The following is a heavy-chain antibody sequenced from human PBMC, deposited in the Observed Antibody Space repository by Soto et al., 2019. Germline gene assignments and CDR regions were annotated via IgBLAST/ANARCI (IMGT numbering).Heavy chain of an antibody. CDR1: GFTFSSYG. J-gene: IGHJ4*02. V-gene: IGHV3-33*01. CDR3: ASSACSGGSCYQTPFDY. D-gene: IGHD2-15*01. Sequence: LRLSCAASGFTFSSYGMHWVRQAPGKGLEWVAVIWYDGSNKYYADSVKGRFTISRDNSKNTLYLQMNSLRAEDTAVYYCASSACSGGSCYQTPFDYWGQGTLVTVSS. CDR2: IWYDGSNK.